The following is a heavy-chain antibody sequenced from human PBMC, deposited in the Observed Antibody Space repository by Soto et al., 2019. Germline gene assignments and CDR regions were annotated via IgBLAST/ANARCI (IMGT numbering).Heavy chain of an antibody. CDR2: IYPGDSDT. V-gene: IGHV5-51*01. D-gene: IGHD3-3*01. J-gene: IGHJ6*02. Sequence: GESLKISCKGSGYSFTSYWIGWVRQMPGKGLKWMGIIYPGDSDTRYSPSFQGQVTISADKSISTAYLQWSSLKASDTAIYYCARRPIFGVGIRHNGMDVWGQGTTVTVSS. CDR3: ARRPIFGVGIRHNGMDV. CDR1: GYSFTSYW.